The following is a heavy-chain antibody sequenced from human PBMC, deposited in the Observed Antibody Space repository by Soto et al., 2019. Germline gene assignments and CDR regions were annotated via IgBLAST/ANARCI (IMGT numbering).Heavy chain of an antibody. CDR2: ISSSSYI. Sequence: PGGSLRLSCAASGFTFSSYSMNWVRQAPGKGLEWVSSISSSSYIYYADSVKGRFTISRDNAKNSLYLQMNSLRAEDTAVYYCARESNPYCSGGSCPRSYYYYYYMDVWGKGTTVTVSS. CDR1: GFTFSSYS. V-gene: IGHV3-21*01. D-gene: IGHD2-15*01. J-gene: IGHJ6*03. CDR3: ARESNPYCSGGSCPRSYYYYYYMDV.